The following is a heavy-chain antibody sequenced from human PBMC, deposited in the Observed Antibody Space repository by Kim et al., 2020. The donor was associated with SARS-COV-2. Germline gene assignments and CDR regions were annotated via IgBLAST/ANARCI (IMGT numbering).Heavy chain of an antibody. CDR2: IYYSGST. D-gene: IGHD3-9*01. J-gene: IGHJ4*02. V-gene: IGHV4-39*07. Sequence: SETLSLTCTVSGGSISSSSYYWGWIRQPPGKGLEWIGSIYYSGSTYYNPSLKSRVTISVDTSKNQFSLKLSSVTAADTAVYYCARSPMYDILTGYPPALFDYWGQGTLVTVSS. CDR3: ARSPMYDILTGYPPALFDY. CDR1: GGSISSSSYY.